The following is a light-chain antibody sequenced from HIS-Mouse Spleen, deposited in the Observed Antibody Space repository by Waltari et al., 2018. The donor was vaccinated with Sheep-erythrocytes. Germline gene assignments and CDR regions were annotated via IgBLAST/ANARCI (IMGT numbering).Light chain of an antibody. CDR1: SSDVGSYNL. Sequence: QSALTQPASVSGSPGQSITISCTGTSSDVGSYNLVSWYQPHPGKAPQLMIYEGSKRPSGVSNRFSDSKSGNTASLTISGLQAEDEADYYCCSYAGSSTPWVFGGGTKLTVL. CDR2: EGS. V-gene: IGLV2-23*01. J-gene: IGLJ3*02. CDR3: CSYAGSSTPWV.